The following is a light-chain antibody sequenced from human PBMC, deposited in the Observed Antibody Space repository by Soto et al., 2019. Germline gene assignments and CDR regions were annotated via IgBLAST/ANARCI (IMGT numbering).Light chain of an antibody. Sequence: DIQMTQSPSTLSASVGDRVTITCRASQSISSWLAWYQQKPGKASKLLIYKASSLESGVPSRFSGSGSGPEFTLAISSLQPDDFATYCCQQYNSYPWTFGQGTKVEIK. J-gene: IGKJ1*01. CDR3: QQYNSYPWT. CDR2: KAS. CDR1: QSISSW. V-gene: IGKV1-5*03.